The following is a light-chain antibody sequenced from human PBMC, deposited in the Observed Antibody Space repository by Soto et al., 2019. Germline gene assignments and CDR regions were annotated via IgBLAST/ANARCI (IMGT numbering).Light chain of an antibody. CDR2: DGS. CDR1: QGIRND. CDR3: MQRSHVPIT. V-gene: IGKV1-17*01. Sequence: DIQMTQSPSSLSASVGYRFTITCRASQGIRNDLGWYQQKPVKAPKLLIYDGSNRFSGVPERFSGSGSGTDFTLKISRVEAEDVGLYYCMQRSHVPITFGQGTRLEIK. J-gene: IGKJ5*01.